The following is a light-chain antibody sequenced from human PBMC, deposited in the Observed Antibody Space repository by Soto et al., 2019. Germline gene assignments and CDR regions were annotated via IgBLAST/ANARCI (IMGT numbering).Light chain of an antibody. Sequence: EIVLTQSPGTLSLSPGERATLSCRASQSVSSSYLAWYQQKPGQAPRLLIYGASYRATGIPDRFSGRGSGTYCTLTISRLEPEDFAVYYCQQYDDSLSSFTFGQGTNLEIK. J-gene: IGKJ2*01. CDR2: GAS. CDR3: QQYDDSLSSFT. V-gene: IGKV3-20*01. CDR1: QSVSSSY.